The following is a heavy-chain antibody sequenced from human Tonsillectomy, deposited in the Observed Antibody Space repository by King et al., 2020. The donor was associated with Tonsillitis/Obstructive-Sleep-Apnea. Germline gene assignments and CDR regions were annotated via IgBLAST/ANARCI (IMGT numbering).Heavy chain of an antibody. J-gene: IGHJ6*02. CDR1: GYTFTSYY. CDR2: INPSGGST. V-gene: IGHV1-46*01. D-gene: IGHD3-3*01. CDR3: ARDQRAYEFWSGYRNGGNYYYYYGMAV. Sequence: VQLVESGAEVKKPGASVKVSCKASGYTFTSYYMHWVRQAPGQGLEWMGIINPSGGSTSYAQKFQGRVTMTRDKSTNTVYMELSSLRSEDTAVYYCARDQRAYEFWSGYRNGGNYYYYYGMAVWGQGTTVTVAS.